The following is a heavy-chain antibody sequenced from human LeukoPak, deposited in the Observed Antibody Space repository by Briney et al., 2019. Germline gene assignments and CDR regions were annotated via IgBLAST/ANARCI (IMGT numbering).Heavy chain of an antibody. J-gene: IGHJ3*02. Sequence: PGGSLRLSCAASGLTVSSNYMSWVRQAPGKGLEWVSVIYSGGSTYYADSVKGRFTISRDNSKNTLYLQMNSLRAEDTAVCYCATLLIGDYSGYDYGWAFDIWGQGTMVTVSS. CDR3: ATLLIGDYSGYDYGWAFDI. CDR1: GLTVSSNY. D-gene: IGHD5-12*01. V-gene: IGHV3-66*01. CDR2: IYSGGST.